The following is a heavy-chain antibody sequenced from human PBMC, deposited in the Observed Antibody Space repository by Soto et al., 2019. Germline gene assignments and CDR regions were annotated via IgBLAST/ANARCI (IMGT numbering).Heavy chain of an antibody. CDR3: ARSGRWLRLGWFDP. CDR2: INHSGST. V-gene: IGHV4-34*01. Sequence: PSETLSLTCAVYGGSFSGYYWSWIRQPPGKGLEWIGEINHSGSTNYNPSLKSRVTISVDTSKNQFSLKLSSVTAADTAVYYCARSGRWLRLGWFDPWGQGTLVTVSS. D-gene: IGHD5-12*01. J-gene: IGHJ5*02. CDR1: GGSFSGYY.